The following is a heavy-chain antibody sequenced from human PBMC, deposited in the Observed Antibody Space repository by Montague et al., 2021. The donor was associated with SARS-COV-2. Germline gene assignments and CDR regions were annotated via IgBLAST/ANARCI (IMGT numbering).Heavy chain of an antibody. CDR2: ISYSGST. D-gene: IGHD3-22*01. J-gene: IGHJ1*01. Sequence: SETLSLTCTVSGASVRSGNSYWNWIRQPPGKGLEWIGYISYSGSTNYSPSLKSRVTISVDTSKNQLSLKVISATAADTAVYYCARIGNECVGYYYTYPDWGQGTLVTVSS. CDR1: GASVRSGNSY. CDR3: ARIGNECVGYYYTYPD. V-gene: IGHV4-61*01.